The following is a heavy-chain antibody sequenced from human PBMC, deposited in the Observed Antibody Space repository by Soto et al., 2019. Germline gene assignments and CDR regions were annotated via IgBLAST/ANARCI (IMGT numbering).Heavy chain of an antibody. D-gene: IGHD3-22*01. J-gene: IGHJ3*02. CDR3: ARDYEFGFDI. Sequence: GESLKISCEASAFTLSSYWMSWVRQAPGKGLEWVANIKPDGSEKYYVDSVKGRFTISRDNTKNSLYLQMSTLRPEDTAIYYCARDYEFGFDIWGQGTLVTVSS. V-gene: IGHV3-7*01. CDR1: AFTLSSYW. CDR2: IKPDGSEK.